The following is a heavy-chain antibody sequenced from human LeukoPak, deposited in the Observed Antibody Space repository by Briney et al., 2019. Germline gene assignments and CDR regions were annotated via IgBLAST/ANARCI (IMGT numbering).Heavy chain of an antibody. J-gene: IGHJ4*02. CDR2: ISYDGSNK. Sequence: GRSLSLSCAASGFTFSSYAMHWVRQAPGKGLEWVAVISYDGSNKYYADSVKGRFTISRDNSKNTLYLQMNSLRAEDTAVYYCAREYYGSGSYTRSLDYWGQGTLATVSS. D-gene: IGHD3-10*01. CDR3: AREYYGSGSYTRSLDY. V-gene: IGHV3-30*04. CDR1: GFTFSSYA.